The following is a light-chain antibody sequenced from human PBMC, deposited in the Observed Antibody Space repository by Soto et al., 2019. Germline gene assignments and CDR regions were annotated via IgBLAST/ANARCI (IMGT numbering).Light chain of an antibody. CDR1: QGLSTW. CDR3: QQYNSYSRT. V-gene: IGKV1-5*01. CDR2: DAS. J-gene: IGKJ1*01. Sequence: DIQMTQSPSTLSASVGDRVTITCRASQGLSTWLAWYQQKPGKAPNLLIYDASSLASGVPSRFSGSGSGTEFTLTISSLQPDDFATYYCQQYNSYSRTFGQGTKVDIK.